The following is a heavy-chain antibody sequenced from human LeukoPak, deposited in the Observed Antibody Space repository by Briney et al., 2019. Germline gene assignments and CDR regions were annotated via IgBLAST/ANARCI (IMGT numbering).Heavy chain of an antibody. J-gene: IGHJ5*02. CDR1: GGSISSYY. D-gene: IGHD4-23*01. CDR2: IYYSGST. CDR3: ARMPPVITPWFDP. V-gene: IGHV4-59*01. Sequence: SETLSLTCTVSGGSISSYYWSWIRQPPGKGLEWIGYIYYSGSTNYNPSLKSRVTISVDTSKNQFSLKLSSVTAADTAVYFCARMPPVITPWFDPWGQGTLVTVSS.